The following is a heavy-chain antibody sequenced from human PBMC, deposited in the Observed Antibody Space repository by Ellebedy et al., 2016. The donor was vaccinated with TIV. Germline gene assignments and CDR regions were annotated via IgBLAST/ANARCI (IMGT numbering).Heavy chain of an antibody. Sequence: GGSLKISXAASGFTFSSYSMNWVRQAPGKGLEWVSSITSSGDRTNYADSVKGRFTISRDNSKNTLYLQMNSLKTEDTAVYYCARTFFHWGQGTLVTVS. J-gene: IGHJ4*02. CDR1: GFTFSSYS. V-gene: IGHV3-23*01. CDR3: ARTFFH. D-gene: IGHD1-14*01. CDR2: ITSSGDRT.